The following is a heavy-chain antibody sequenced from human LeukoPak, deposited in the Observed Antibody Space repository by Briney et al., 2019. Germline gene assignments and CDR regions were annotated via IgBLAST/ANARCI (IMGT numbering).Heavy chain of an antibody. D-gene: IGHD2-21*01. CDR1: GHTFIDYY. CDR3: ATDPTLLY. CDR2: VDPEDGET. V-gene: IGHV1-69-2*01. Sequence: VKVSCKSSGHTFIDYYMHWVRQAPGKGLEWMGRVDPEDGETIYAENFQGRITITADTSTDTAYMELSSLRSEDTAVYYCATDPTLLYWGQGTLVTVSS. J-gene: IGHJ4*02.